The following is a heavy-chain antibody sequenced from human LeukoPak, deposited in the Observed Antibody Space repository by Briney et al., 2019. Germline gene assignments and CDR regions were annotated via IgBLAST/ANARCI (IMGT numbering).Heavy chain of an antibody. CDR1: GFTFSTYE. J-gene: IGHJ3*02. V-gene: IGHV3-48*03. D-gene: IGHD1-1*01. CDR2: ISGSGGTI. Sequence: GGSLRLSCAASGFTFSTYEMNWVRQAPGKGLEWVSYISGSGGTIYYADSVKGRFTISRDNAKNSLYLQMSRLRGEDTSVYYCARDYLVGGTDAFDIWGQGTMVTVSS. CDR3: ARDYLVGGTDAFDI.